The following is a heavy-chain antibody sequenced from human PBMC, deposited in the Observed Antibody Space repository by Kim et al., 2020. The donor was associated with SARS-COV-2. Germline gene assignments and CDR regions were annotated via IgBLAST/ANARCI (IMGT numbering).Heavy chain of an antibody. CDR3: ARSNSVDS. D-gene: IGHD7-27*01. Sequence: SGGTNYAQNFQGRVAMTRDTSISTVYMELSRLTSDDTAVYYCARSNSVDSWGQGTLVTVSS. J-gene: IGHJ4*02. V-gene: IGHV1-2*02. CDR2: SGGT.